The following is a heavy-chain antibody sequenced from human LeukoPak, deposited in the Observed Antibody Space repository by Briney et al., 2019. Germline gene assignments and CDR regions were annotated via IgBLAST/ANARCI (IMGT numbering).Heavy chain of an antibody. CDR3: ARGGPYYGGSGPLDA. CDR2: ISGDGSMT. Sequence: PGGSLRLSCAASGFTFGDYAMHWVRQVPGEGLEWVSLISGDGSMTYYADSVKGRFTISRVNSENSLYLQLNSLTTEDTAFFYCARGGPYYGGSGPLDAWGKGTTVTVSS. CDR1: GFTFGDYA. V-gene: IGHV3-43*02. J-gene: IGHJ6*04. D-gene: IGHD2-21*01.